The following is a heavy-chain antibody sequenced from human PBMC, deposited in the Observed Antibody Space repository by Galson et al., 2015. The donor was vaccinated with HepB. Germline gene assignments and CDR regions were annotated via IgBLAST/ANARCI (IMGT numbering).Heavy chain of an antibody. CDR2: TWFGGSRT. CDR1: GFIFTSYG. V-gene: IGHV3-33*01. D-gene: IGHD4-17*01. CDR3: ARGGDGDLYYFDY. J-gene: IGHJ4*02. Sequence: SLRLSCAASGFIFTSYGVQWVRQAPGKGLEWLAITWFGGSRTYYADSVKGRFIVSRDNTKNTLYLQMNSLRAEDTAVYYCARGGDGDLYYFDYWGQGTLVTVSS.